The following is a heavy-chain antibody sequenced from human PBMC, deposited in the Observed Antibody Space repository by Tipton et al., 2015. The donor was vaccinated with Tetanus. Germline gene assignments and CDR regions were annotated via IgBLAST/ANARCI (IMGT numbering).Heavy chain of an antibody. Sequence: TLSLTCAVYGGSFSGYYWSWIRQPPGKGLEWIAEIDHHGSSSFHPPLKSRVTISVDTSKNQISLRLSFVSAADAAVYYCARNRRGSNGWGKCYNYGMDVWGQGATVTVSS. CDR2: IDHHGSS. V-gene: IGHV4-34*01. CDR3: ARNRRGSNGWGKCYNYGMDV. D-gene: IGHD6-19*01. CDR1: GGSFSGYY. J-gene: IGHJ6*02.